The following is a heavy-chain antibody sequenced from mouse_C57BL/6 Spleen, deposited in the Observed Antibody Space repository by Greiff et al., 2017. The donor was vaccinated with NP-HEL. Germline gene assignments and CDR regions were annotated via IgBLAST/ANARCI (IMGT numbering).Heavy chain of an antibody. Sequence: VQLQQSGAELVRPGASVTLSCKASGYTFTDYEMHWVKQTPVHGLEWIGAIDPETGGTAYNQKFKGKAILTADKSSSTAYMELRSLTSEDSAVYYCTLTTVVANFDYWGQGTTLTVSS. D-gene: IGHD1-1*01. CDR2: IDPETGGT. V-gene: IGHV1-15*01. J-gene: IGHJ2*01. CDR1: GYTFTDYE. CDR3: TLTTVVANFDY.